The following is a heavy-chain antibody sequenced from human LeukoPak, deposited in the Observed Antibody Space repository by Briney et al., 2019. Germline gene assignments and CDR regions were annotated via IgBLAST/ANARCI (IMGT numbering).Heavy chain of an antibody. D-gene: IGHD3-10*01. CDR2: INPNSGGT. Sequence: ASVKGSCKASGYTFTGYYMHWVRQAPGQGLEWMGWINPNSGGTNYAQKFQGRVTMTRDTSISTAYMELSRLRSDDTAVYYCARLGYYGSDPFDYWGQGTLVTVSS. V-gene: IGHV1-2*02. CDR3: ARLGYYGSDPFDY. J-gene: IGHJ4*02. CDR1: GYTFTGYY.